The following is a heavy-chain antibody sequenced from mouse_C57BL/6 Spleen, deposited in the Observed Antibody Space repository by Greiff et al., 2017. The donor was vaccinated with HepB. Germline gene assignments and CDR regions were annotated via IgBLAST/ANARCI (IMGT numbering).Heavy chain of an antibody. CDR1: GYTFTDYN. D-gene: IGHD2-3*01. CDR2: INPNNGGT. Sequence: VQLKESGPELVKPGASVKIPCKASGYTFTDYNMDWVKQSHGKSLEWIGDINPNNGGTIYNQKFKGKATLTVDKSSSTAYMELRSLTSEDTAVYYCARLRGLLDYFDYWGQGTTLTVSS. J-gene: IGHJ2*01. V-gene: IGHV1-18*01. CDR3: ARLRGLLDYFDY.